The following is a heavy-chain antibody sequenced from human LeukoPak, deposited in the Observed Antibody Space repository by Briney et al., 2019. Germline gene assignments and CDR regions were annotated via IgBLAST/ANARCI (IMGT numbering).Heavy chain of an antibody. J-gene: IGHJ4*02. D-gene: IGHD1-20*01. CDR3: ARNHNWNFDY. CDR2: INHSGST. Sequence: SETLSLTCAFYGGSFSSYYWTWIRQPTGKGLEWIGEINHSGSTNYNPSLESRVIILIDTSKNQFSLQLGSVTAADTAVYYCARNHNWNFDYWGQGSLVPVSS. V-gene: IGHV4-34*01. CDR1: GGSFSSYY.